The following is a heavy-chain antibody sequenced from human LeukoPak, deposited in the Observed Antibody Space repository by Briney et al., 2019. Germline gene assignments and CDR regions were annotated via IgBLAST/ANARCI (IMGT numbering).Heavy chain of an antibody. CDR2: ISSSSSTI. CDR3: ARGTEKGRNWFDP. CDR1: GFTFSSYS. V-gene: IGHV3-48*04. J-gene: IGHJ5*02. Sequence: GGSLILSCAASGFTFSSYSMNWVRQAPGKGLEWVSYISSSSSTIYYADSVKGRFTISRDNAKNSLYLQMNSLRAEDTAVYYCARGTEKGRNWFDPWGQGTLVTVSS. D-gene: IGHD3-10*01.